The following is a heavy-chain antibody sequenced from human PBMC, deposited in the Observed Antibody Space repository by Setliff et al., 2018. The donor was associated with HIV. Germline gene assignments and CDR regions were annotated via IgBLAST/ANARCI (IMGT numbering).Heavy chain of an antibody. CDR2: INHSGST. V-gene: IGHV4-34*01. CDR1: RGSFSDYY. J-gene: IGHJ3*01. D-gene: IGHD3-22*01. Sequence: SETLSLTCAVYRGSFSDYYWSWIRQPPGKGLEWIGEINHSGSTNYNPSLKSRLTISLDTSKNQFFLKLSSVTAADTAIYYCARDQPGYYDSRGARAGFDFWGQGTRVTVSS. CDR3: ARDQPGYYDSRGARAGFDF.